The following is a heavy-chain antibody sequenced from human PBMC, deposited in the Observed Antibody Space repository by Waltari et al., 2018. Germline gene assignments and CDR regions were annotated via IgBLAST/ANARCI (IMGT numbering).Heavy chain of an antibody. CDR3: ARDGPYDFWSGYYTGNWFDP. D-gene: IGHD3-3*01. J-gene: IGHJ5*02. CDR1: GGSISSSSYY. Sequence: QLQLQESGPGLVKPSETLSLTCTVSGGSISSSSYYWGWLRKPPGKGLEWIGSIYYSGSTYYNPSLKSRVTISVDTSKNQFSLKLSSVTAADTAVYYCARDGPYDFWSGYYTGNWFDPWGQGTLVTVSS. V-gene: IGHV4-39*07. CDR2: IYYSGST.